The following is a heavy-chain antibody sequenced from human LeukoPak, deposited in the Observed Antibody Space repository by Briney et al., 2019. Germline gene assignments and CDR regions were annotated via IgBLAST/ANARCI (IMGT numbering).Heavy chain of an antibody. V-gene: IGHV4-34*01. Sequence: PSETLSLTCAVYGGSFNIYYWSWIRQLPGKGLEWIGGINHRGNTNYNPSLKSRVTISVDTSKKQFSLKLSSVTAADTAIYYCARTEPSFDYWGQGTLVTVSS. CDR1: GGSFNIYY. CDR3: ARTEPSFDY. CDR2: INHRGNT. J-gene: IGHJ4*02.